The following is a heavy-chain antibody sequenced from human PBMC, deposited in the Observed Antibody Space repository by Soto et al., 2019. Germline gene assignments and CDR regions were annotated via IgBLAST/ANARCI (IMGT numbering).Heavy chain of an antibody. V-gene: IGHV4-30-4*01. CDR1: GGSISSGDYY. CDR3: ARAEGGYCSGGSCYSGYYYYGMDV. D-gene: IGHD2-15*01. J-gene: IGHJ6*01. Sequence: QVQLQESGPGLLKPSQTLSLTCTVSGGSISSGDYYWSWIRQPPGKGLEWLGHIFYSGSSYYNPSLKSRVNISLEMSKNQFSLRLSSVTAADTAVYYCARAEGGYCSGGSCYSGYYYYGMDVW. CDR2: IFYSGSS.